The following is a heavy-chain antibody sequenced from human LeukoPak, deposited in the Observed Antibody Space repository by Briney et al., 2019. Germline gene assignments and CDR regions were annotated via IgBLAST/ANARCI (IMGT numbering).Heavy chain of an antibody. CDR3: ARKTKQLAGYAFDI. V-gene: IGHV1-8*03. CDR1: GSTFTSYD. CDR2: MNPNSGNT. J-gene: IGHJ3*02. Sequence: ASVKVSCKASGSTFTSYDINWVRQATGQGLEWMGWMNPNSGNTGYAQKFQGRVTITRNTSISTAYMELRSLRSEDTAVYYCARKTKQLAGYAFDIWGQGTMVTVSS. D-gene: IGHD6-6*01.